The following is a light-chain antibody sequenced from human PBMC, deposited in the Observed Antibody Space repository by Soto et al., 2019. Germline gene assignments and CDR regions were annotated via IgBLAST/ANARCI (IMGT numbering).Light chain of an antibody. CDR1: PSISSY. J-gene: IGKJ2*01. CDR2: AAS. CDR3: QQSYSTPRRT. Sequence: DIQMTPSPSSLSASVGDRVTITCRASPSISSYLNWYQQKPGKAPKLLIYAASSLQSGVPSRFSGSGSGTDFTLTISSLQPEDFATYYCQQSYSTPRRTFGQGTKLEIK. V-gene: IGKV1-39*01.